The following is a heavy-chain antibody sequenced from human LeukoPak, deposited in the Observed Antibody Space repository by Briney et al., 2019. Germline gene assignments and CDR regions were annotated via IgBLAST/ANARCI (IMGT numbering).Heavy chain of an antibody. D-gene: IGHD3-10*01. J-gene: IGHJ5*02. Sequence: ASVKVSCKASGYTFTSYGISWVRQAPGQGFEWMEWISAYNGNTNYAQKLQGRVTMTTDTSTSTAYMELRSLRSDDTAVYYCARDLRYGSGSYPWGQGTLVTVSS. CDR1: GYTFTSYG. CDR2: ISAYNGNT. CDR3: ARDLRYGSGSYP. V-gene: IGHV1-18*01.